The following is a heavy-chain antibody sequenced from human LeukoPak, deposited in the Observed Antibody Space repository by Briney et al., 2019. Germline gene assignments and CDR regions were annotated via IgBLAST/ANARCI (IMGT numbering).Heavy chain of an antibody. CDR1: GGSITSGDYY. CDR3: ARPYYYDSRIDP. J-gene: IGHJ5*02. V-gene: IGHV4-30-4*01. CDR2: MYYSGST. D-gene: IGHD3-22*01. Sequence: SETLSLTCTVSGGSITSGDYYWSWIRQPPGKGLEWIAYMYYSGSTYYNPSLKSRVTMSADTSKNQFSLKLSSVTAADTAVYYCARPYYYDSRIDPWGQGTLVTVSS.